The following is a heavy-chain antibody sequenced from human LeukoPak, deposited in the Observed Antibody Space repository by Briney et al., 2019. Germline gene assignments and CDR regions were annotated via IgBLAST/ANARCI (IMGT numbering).Heavy chain of an antibody. CDR2: INPSGGGT. J-gene: IGHJ4*02. CDR1: GYTFTTYY. CDR3: ARAGRYCSGTICYLSY. Sequence: ASVNVSYKASGYTFTTYYMHWVRQAPGQGLVWMGLINPSGGGTRYAQKFQGRVTMTRDTSTSTVYMEVYRLTSDDTAVYYCARAGRYCSGTICYLSYWGQGTLVTVSS. V-gene: IGHV1-46*01. D-gene: IGHD2-2*01.